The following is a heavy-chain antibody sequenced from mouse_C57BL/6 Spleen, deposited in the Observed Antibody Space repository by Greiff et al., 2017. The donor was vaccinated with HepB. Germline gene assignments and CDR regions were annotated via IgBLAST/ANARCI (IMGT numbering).Heavy chain of an antibody. D-gene: IGHD1-1*02. CDR3: GSHMAWFAY. CDR1: GYTFTSYW. V-gene: IGHV1-64*01. CDR2: IHPNSGST. J-gene: IGHJ3*01. Sequence: QVQLQQPGAELVKPGASVKLSCKASGYTFTSYWMHWVKQRPGQGLEWIGMIHPNSGSTNYNEKFKSKATLTVDKSSSTAYMQLSSLTSEDSAVYYCGSHMAWFAYWGQGTLVTVSA.